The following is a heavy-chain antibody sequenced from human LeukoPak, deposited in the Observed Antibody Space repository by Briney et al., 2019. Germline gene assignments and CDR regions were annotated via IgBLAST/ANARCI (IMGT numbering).Heavy chain of an antibody. J-gene: IGHJ4*02. D-gene: IGHD6-13*01. CDR2: IYYSGNT. V-gene: IGHV4-59*01. CDR3: ASLFKSGSWYRSQSFDY. CDR1: GGSISSYY. Sequence: SETLSLTCSVSGGSISSYYWNWIRQSPGKGLEWIGYIYYSGNTYYNPSLKSRVTISIDTSKNQFSLRLTSVTAADTAVYYCASLFKSGSWYRSQSFDYWGQGTLVTVSS.